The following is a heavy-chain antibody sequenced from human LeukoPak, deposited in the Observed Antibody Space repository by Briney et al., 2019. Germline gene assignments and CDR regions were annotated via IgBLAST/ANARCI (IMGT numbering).Heavy chain of an antibody. CDR1: GFTFDDYA. Sequence: PGGSLRLSCAASGFTFDDYAMNWVRQAPGKGLKWISYISSSSSTISYAGSVKGRFTISRDNAKNSLYLQMNSLRDEDTAVYYCARDDSGYSGYEFAFDIWGQGTMVIVSS. D-gene: IGHD5-12*01. CDR3: ARDDSGYSGYEFAFDI. J-gene: IGHJ3*02. CDR2: ISSSSSTI. V-gene: IGHV3-48*02.